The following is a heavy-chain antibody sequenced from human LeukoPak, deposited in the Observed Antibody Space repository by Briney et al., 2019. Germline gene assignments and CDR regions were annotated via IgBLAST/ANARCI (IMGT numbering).Heavy chain of an antibody. CDR3: AREVIVVVPAAHNWFDP. CDR2: INPSGGST. Sequence: ASVKVSCKASGYTFTSYDINWVRQATGQGLEWMGIINPSGGSTSYAQKFQGRVTMTRDTSTSTVYMELSSLRSEDTAVYYCAREVIVVVPAAHNWFDPWGQGTLVTVSS. J-gene: IGHJ5*02. CDR1: GYTFTSYD. V-gene: IGHV1-46*01. D-gene: IGHD2-2*01.